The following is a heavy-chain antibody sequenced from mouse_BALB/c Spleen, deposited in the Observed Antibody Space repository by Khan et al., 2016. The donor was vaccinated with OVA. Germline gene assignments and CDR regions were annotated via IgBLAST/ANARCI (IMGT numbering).Heavy chain of an antibody. V-gene: IGHV5-15*02. CDR1: GFTFSDYG. Sequence: EVQLVETGGGLVQPGGSRKLSCAASGFTFSDYGLAWVRQAPGKGPEWVAFISSLAYSIYYADTVTGRFTISRENAKNTLYLEMSSLRSEDTAMYWCARSWAMDYWGQGTSVTVSS. CDR3: ARSWAMDY. CDR2: ISSLAYSI. J-gene: IGHJ4*01.